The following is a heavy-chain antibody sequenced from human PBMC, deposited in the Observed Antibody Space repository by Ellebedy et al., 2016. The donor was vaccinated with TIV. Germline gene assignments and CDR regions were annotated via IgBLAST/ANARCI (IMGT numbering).Heavy chain of an antibody. D-gene: IGHD4-17*01. V-gene: IGHV1-46*01. CDR2: MNANDGDT. Sequence: AASVKVSCKASGYTFTSYYIHWMRQAPGQGLEWMGIMNANDGDTTYAQTFQGRVTMTRDTSTPTVYMELTSLRFEDTAVYYCARAAAMTKVSSPSAYWGQGTLVTVSS. CDR3: ARAAAMTKVSSPSAY. J-gene: IGHJ4*02. CDR1: GYTFTSYY.